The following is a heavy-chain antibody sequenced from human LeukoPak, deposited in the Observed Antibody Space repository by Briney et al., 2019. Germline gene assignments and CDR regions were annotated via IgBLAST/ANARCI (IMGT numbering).Heavy chain of an antibody. Sequence: GGSLRLSCAASGFTFNSYGMHWVRQAPGKGLEWVAYIGHGADNEHYADSVKGRFTISRDNSKNTLYLQMNSLRAEDTAVYYCAKDQTSSGREFDYWGQGILVTVSS. CDR1: GFTFNSYG. J-gene: IGHJ4*02. D-gene: IGHD3-22*01. CDR2: IGHGADNE. CDR3: AKDQTSSGREFDY. V-gene: IGHV3-30*02.